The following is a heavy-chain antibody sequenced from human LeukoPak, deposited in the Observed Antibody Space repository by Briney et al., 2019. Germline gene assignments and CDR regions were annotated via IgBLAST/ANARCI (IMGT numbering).Heavy chain of an antibody. D-gene: IGHD3-10*01. V-gene: IGHV3-30*04. J-gene: IGHJ4*02. CDR2: ISYDGSNK. CDR3: ARDTYGSDY. CDR1: GFIFSSYA. Sequence: PGGSLRLSCAASGFIFSSYAMHWVSQAPGKGLEWLIFISYDGSNKYYADSVKGRFTISRDNSKNTLYLQMNSLRAEDTAVYYCARDTYGSDYWGQGTLVTVSS.